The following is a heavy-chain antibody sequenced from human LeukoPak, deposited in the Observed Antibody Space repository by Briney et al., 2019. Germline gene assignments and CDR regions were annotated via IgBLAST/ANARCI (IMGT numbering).Heavy chain of an antibody. Sequence: PSETLSLTCAVYGGSFSGYYWNWIRQSPGRGLEWIGEINYGGSTNYNPSLKSRVTMSVETSKNQFSLKLTSVTAADTALYYCARTNLFFRGNNHYSIFDYWGQGALVTVSS. CDR2: INYGGST. CDR1: GGSFSGYY. J-gene: IGHJ4*02. CDR3: ARTNLFFRGNNHYSIFDY. V-gene: IGHV4-34*01. D-gene: IGHD4-23*01.